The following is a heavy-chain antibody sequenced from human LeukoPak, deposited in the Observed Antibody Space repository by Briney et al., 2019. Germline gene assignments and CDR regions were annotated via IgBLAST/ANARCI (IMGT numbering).Heavy chain of an antibody. CDR1: GFSFSSYS. Sequence: GGSLRLSCAASGFSFSSYSMNWVRQAPGKGLEWVSYISSSSSTIYYADSVKGRFTISRDNAKNSLYLQMNSLRAEDTAVYYCARDGHYYGSGSYYTQWGQGTLVTVSS. CDR2: ISSSSSTI. V-gene: IGHV3-48*01. J-gene: IGHJ4*02. D-gene: IGHD3-10*01. CDR3: ARDGHYYGSGSYYTQ.